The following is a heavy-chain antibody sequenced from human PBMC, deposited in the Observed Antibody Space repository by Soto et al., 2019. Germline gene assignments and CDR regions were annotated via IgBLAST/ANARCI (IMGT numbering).Heavy chain of an antibody. CDR1: GYNFSRYA. CDR2: INAGYGNT. V-gene: IGHV1-3*01. Sequence: QVHLVQSGAEVRKPGASVKVSCKASGYNFSRYAMHWVRQAPGQRLEWMGWINAGYGNTKSSQKFQDRVTISRDTSASTAYMELTSLRSEDTAVYYCARDTGDGTFDFWGQGTLVTVS. J-gene: IGHJ4*02. CDR3: ARDTGDGTFDF. D-gene: IGHD7-27*01.